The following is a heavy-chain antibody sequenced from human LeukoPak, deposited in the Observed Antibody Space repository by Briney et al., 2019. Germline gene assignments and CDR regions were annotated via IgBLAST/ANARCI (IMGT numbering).Heavy chain of an antibody. D-gene: IGHD1-20*01. CDR1: GGSISSYY. Sequence: KPSETLSLTCTVSGGSISSYYWSWIRQPAGKGLEWIGRIYTSGSTNYNPSLKSRVTMSVDMSKNQFSLKLSSVTAADTAVYYCARGVVGYNWNDRYFDYWGQGTLVTVSS. CDR2: IYTSGST. V-gene: IGHV4-4*07. J-gene: IGHJ4*02. CDR3: ARGVVGYNWNDRYFDY.